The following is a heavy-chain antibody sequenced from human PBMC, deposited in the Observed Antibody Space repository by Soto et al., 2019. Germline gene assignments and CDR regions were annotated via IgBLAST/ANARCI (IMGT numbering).Heavy chain of an antibody. D-gene: IGHD4-17*01. Sequence: QVQLVQSGAEVKKPGASVKVSCKASGYTFTSYDINWVRQATGQGLEWMGWMNPNSGNTGYAQKFQGSVTMTRNTSLSTAYMELSSLISDDTAVYYCGRDGGTGVDYGDYDYWGQGTLVTVSS. CDR2: MNPNSGNT. J-gene: IGHJ4*02. CDR3: GRDGGTGVDYGDYDY. V-gene: IGHV1-8*01. CDR1: GYTFTSYD.